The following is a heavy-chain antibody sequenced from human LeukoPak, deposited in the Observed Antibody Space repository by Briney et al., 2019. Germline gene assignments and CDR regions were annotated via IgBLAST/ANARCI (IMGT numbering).Heavy chain of an antibody. CDR2: INPNSGGT. CDR3: ARGRPTTSIAAAGVNWFDP. J-gene: IGHJ5*02. V-gene: IGHV1-2*02. Sequence: ASVKLSCKASGYTFTGYYIHWVRQAPGQGLEWMGWINPNSGGTNYAQKFQGRVTMTRDTSISTAYMELSRLRSDDTAVYYCARGRPTTSIAAAGVNWFDPWGQGTLVTVSS. CDR1: GYTFTGYY. D-gene: IGHD6-13*01.